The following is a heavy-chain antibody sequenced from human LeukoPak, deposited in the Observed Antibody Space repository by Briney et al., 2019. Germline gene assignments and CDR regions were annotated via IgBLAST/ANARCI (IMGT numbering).Heavy chain of an antibody. CDR1: GFTFSSYA. D-gene: IGHD3/OR15-3a*01. J-gene: IGHJ4*02. CDR3: ARERTGFDY. V-gene: IGHV3-30-3*01. Sequence: GGSLRLSCAASGFTFSSYAMHWVRQAPGKGVEWVAVISYDGSNKYYADSVKGRFTISRDNSKNTLYLQMNSLRAEDTAVYYCARERTGFDYWGQGTLVTVSS. CDR2: ISYDGSNK.